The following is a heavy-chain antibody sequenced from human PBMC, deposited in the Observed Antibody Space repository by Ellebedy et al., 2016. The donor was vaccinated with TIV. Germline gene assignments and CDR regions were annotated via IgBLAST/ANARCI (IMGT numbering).Heavy chain of an antibody. CDR3: ARTAGTTMRVEWFDY. Sequence: GESLKISXAASGFTVSSNYMSWVRQAPGKGLEWVSYISSSSSTIYYADSVKGRFTISRDNAKNSLYLQMNSLRDEDTAVYYCARTAGTTMRVEWFDYWGQGTLVTVSS. J-gene: IGHJ4*02. V-gene: IGHV3-48*02. D-gene: IGHD1-1*01. CDR1: GFTVSSNY. CDR2: ISSSSSTI.